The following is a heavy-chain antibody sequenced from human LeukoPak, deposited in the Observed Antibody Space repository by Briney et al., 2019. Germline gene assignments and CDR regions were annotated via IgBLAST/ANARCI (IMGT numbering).Heavy chain of an antibody. CDR1: GFTFGTYG. CDR3: AKGGVPTAMVDY. J-gene: IGHJ4*02. Sequence: QSGGSLRLSCVVSGFTFGTYGMHWVRQAPGKGLEWLAVISNDGSHKYYADSVKGRFTISRDNSNNTLSMQMNSLRIEDTAVYYCAKGGVPTAMVDYWGQGILVTVSS. D-gene: IGHD2-2*01. CDR2: ISNDGSHK. V-gene: IGHV3-30*18.